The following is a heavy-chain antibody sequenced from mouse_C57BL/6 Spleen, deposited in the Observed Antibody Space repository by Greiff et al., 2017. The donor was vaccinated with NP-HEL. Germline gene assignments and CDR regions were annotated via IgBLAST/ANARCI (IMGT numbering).Heavy chain of an antibody. J-gene: IGHJ4*01. CDR2: INPSNGGT. CDR3: ARGRVTTEAMDY. D-gene: IGHD2-2*01. CDR1: GYTFTSYW. Sequence: QVQLQQSGTELVKPGASVKLSCKASGYTFTSYWMHWVKQRPGQGLEWIGNINPSNGGTNYNEKFKSKATLTVDKSSSTAYMQLSSLTSEDSAVYYCARGRVTTEAMDYWGQGTSVTVSS. V-gene: IGHV1-53*01.